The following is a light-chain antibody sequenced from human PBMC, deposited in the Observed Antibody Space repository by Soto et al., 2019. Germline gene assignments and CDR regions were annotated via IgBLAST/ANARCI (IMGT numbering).Light chain of an antibody. V-gene: IGKV3-20*01. Sequence: EIVLTQSPGTVSLSPGERATLSCRASQSVRDNYLAWYQQKPGQAPSLLIFDTSRRATGIPDRFTGSGSGTDFALTISRVEPQDIAVYFCQQYGSSPGTCGQGTKVDI. CDR2: DTS. J-gene: IGKJ1*01. CDR1: QSVRDNY. CDR3: QQYGSSPGT.